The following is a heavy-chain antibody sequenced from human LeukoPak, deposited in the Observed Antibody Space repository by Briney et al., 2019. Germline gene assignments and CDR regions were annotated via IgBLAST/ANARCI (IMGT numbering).Heavy chain of an antibody. Sequence: GASVKVSCKASGYTFTGYYMHWVRQAPGQGLEWMGWINPNSGGTNYAQKFQGRVTMTRDTSISTAYMELSRLRSDDTAVYYCAREEEGVRCSSTGCSSHYWYFDVWGRGTLVTVSS. J-gene: IGHJ2*01. V-gene: IGHV1-2*02. D-gene: IGHD2-2*01. CDR3: AREEEGVRCSSTGCSSHYWYFDV. CDR1: GYTFTGYY. CDR2: INPNSGGT.